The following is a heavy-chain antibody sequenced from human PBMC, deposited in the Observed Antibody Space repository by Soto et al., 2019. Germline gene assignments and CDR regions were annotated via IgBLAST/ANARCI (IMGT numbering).Heavy chain of an antibody. CDR3: ARDREAVVVTAMVY. CDR2: IKQDGSEK. CDR1: GFTFSSYW. V-gene: IGHV3-7*05. Sequence: PGGSLRLSCAASGFTFSSYWMSWVRQAPGKGLEWVANIKQDGSEKYYVDSVKGRFTISRDNAKNSLYLQMNSLRAEDTAVYYCARDREAVVVTAMVYWGQGTLVTVSS. J-gene: IGHJ4*02. D-gene: IGHD2-21*02.